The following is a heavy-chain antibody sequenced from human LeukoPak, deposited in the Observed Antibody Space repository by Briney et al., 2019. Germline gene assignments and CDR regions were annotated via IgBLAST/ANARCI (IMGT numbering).Heavy chain of an antibody. CDR2: INAGNGNT. CDR3: ARGRWTAHTVGYYFDS. D-gene: IGHD2-21*02. CDR1: GYTFTNYA. J-gene: IGHJ4*02. Sequence: ASVTVSCKASGYTFTNYAINWVRQAPGQRLEWTGWINAGNGNTKYSQEFQGRVTITRDTSTNTAYMELISLRSEDMAVYYCARGRWTAHTVGYYFDSWGQGTLVTVSS. V-gene: IGHV1-3*03.